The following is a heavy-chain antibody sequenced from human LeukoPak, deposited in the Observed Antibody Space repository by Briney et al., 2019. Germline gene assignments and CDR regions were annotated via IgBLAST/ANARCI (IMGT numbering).Heavy chain of an antibody. CDR2: IYPGDSDDSDT. D-gene: IGHD2-2*03. V-gene: IGHV5-51*01. J-gene: IGHJ5*02. Sequence: GEPLKISCKGSGYSFTNSWIAWVRQTPGKGLEWMGIIYPGDSDDSDTRYSPSFQDHVTISADKSISTAYLQWSTLKASDTAIYYCAKVMDVERTPTWFDPWGQGTLVTVSS. CDR1: GYSFTNSW. CDR3: AKVMDVERTPTWFDP.